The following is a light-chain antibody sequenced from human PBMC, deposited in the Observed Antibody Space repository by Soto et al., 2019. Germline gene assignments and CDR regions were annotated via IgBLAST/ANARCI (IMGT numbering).Light chain of an antibody. CDR2: GAS. V-gene: IGKV3-20*01. Sequence: EIVLTQSPGTLSLSPGETAALSCRASQSVSSRYLAWYQQKSGQAPRLLIYGASTRAAGIPDRFSGSGSGTDFTLTITRLEPEDSAVYFCQQYTGPPTTFGQGTRLEIK. CDR1: QSVSSRY. J-gene: IGKJ5*01. CDR3: QQYTGPPTT.